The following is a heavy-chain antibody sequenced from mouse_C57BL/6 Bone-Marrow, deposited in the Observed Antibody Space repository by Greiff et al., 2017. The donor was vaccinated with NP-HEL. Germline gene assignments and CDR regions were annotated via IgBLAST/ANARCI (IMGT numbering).Heavy chain of an antibody. CDR2: ISGGGGNT. J-gene: IGHJ2*01. CDR3: ARPHYGSSYEDYFDY. D-gene: IGHD1-1*01. Sequence: EVMLVESGGGLVKPGGSLKLSCAASGFTFSSYTMSWVRQTPEKRLEWVATISGGGGNTYYPDSVKGRFTISRDNAKNTLYLQMSSLRSEDTALYYCARPHYGSSYEDYFDYWGQGTTLTVSS. CDR1: GFTFSSYT. V-gene: IGHV5-9*01.